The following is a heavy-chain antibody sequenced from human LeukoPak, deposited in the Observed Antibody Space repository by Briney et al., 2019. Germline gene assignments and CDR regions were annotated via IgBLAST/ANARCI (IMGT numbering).Heavy chain of an antibody. V-gene: IGHV4-4*07. CDR1: GGSISSYY. CDR2: VYTTGST. Sequence: PSETLSLTCTVSGGSISSYYYSWIRQPAGKGLEWIGRVYTTGSTHYNPSLKSRVTISVDTSKKKFSLKLSSVTAADTAVYYCARDAYNVFDSWGQGTLVTVSS. CDR3: ARDAYNVFDS. J-gene: IGHJ4*02. D-gene: IGHD1-1*01.